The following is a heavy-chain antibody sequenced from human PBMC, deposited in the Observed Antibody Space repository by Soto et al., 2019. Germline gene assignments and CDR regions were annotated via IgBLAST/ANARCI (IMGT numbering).Heavy chain of an antibody. CDR3: AGSGYYDYIWGSYQPYYYYYMDV. Sequence: SETLFPTLASYGWSLSWYYLNLVPPPPGKGLEWIGYIYYSGSTNYNPSLKSRVTISVDTSKNQFSLKLSSVTAADTAVYYCAGSGYYDYIWGSYQPYYYYYMDVWGKGTTVTVSS. D-gene: IGHD3-16*02. V-gene: IGHV4-59*08. J-gene: IGHJ6*03. CDR2: IYYSGST. CDR1: GWSLSWYY.